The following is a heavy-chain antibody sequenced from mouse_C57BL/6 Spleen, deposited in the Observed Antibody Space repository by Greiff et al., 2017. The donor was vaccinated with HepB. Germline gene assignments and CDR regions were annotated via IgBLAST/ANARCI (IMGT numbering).Heavy chain of an antibody. CDR1: GYSFTGYY. CDR2: INPSTGGT. V-gene: IGHV1-42*01. D-gene: IGHD1-1*01. CDR3: AREGIYYDGSSRDYYAMDY. J-gene: IGHJ4*01. Sequence: EVQLQQSGPELVKPGASVKISCKASGYSFTGYYMNWVKQSPEKSLEWIGEINPSTGGTTYNQKFKAKATLTVDKSSSTAYMQLKSLTSEDSAVYYCAREGIYYDGSSRDYYAMDYWGQGTSVTVSS.